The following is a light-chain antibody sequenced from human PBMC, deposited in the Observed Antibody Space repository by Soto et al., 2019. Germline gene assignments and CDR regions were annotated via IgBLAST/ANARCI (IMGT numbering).Light chain of an antibody. CDR3: QAWDSSTDVV. CDR2: QHS. V-gene: IGLV3-1*01. Sequence: SYELTQPPSVSVSPGQTASITCSGDKLGDKYTCWYQQKPRQSPVLVIYQHSQRPSGIPERFSGSNSGNTATLTISGTQAMDEADYYCQAWDSSTDVVFGGGTKLTVL. J-gene: IGLJ2*01. CDR1: KLGDKY.